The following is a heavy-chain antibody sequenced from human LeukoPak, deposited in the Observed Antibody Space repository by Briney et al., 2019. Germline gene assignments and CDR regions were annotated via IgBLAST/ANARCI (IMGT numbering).Heavy chain of an antibody. D-gene: IGHD3-10*01. CDR2: INTDGSST. CDR1: GFTFSSYR. CDR3: ARDTYGSGSYCNF. J-gene: IGHJ4*02. V-gene: IGHV3-74*01. Sequence: PGGSLRLSCAVSGFTFSSYRMHWVRQAPGKGLVWVSRINTDGSSTSYADSVKGRFTISRDNAKNTLYLQMSNLRAEDTAVYHWARDTYGSGSYCNFWGQGTLVTVSS.